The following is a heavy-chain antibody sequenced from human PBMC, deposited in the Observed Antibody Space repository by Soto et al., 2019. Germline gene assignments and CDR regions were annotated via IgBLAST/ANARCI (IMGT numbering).Heavy chain of an antibody. D-gene: IGHD2-15*01. Sequence: GGSLRLSCAASGFTFSSYAMSWVRQAPGKGLEWVSAISGSGGSTYYADSVKGRFTISRDNSKNTLYLQMNSLRAEDTAVYYCAKVTRTQDLPYYGMDVWGQGTTVTVS. J-gene: IGHJ6*02. V-gene: IGHV3-23*01. CDR3: AKVTRTQDLPYYGMDV. CDR2: ISGSGGST. CDR1: GFTFSSYA.